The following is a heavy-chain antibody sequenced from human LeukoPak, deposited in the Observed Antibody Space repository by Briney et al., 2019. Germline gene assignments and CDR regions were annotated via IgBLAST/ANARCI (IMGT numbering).Heavy chain of an antibody. V-gene: IGHV1-69*13. Sequence: ASGWVSCKASGGTFSSYAISWVRHAPGQGLEWMGGIIPIFGTANYAQKFQGRVTLIAGESTSTAYMELSSLRSEDTAVYYCARDPVSPEAVAGTWYFQHWGQGTLVTVSS. CDR3: ARDPVSPEAVAGTWYFQH. D-gene: IGHD6-19*01. CDR2: IIPIFGTA. CDR1: GGTFSSYA. J-gene: IGHJ1*01.